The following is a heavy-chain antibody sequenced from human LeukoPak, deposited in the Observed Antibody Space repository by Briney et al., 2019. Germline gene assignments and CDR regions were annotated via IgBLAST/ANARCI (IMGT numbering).Heavy chain of an antibody. J-gene: IGHJ5*02. V-gene: IGHV1-69*05. CDR3: ATAGTVEAAATRWFDP. Sequence: SVKVSCKASGGTFSSYAISWVRQAPGQGLEWMGGIIPIFGTANYAQKFQGRVTITTDESTSTAYMELSSLRSEDTAVYYCATAGTVEAAATRWFDPWGQGTLVTVSS. CDR2: IIPIFGTA. D-gene: IGHD2-2*01. CDR1: GGTFSSYA.